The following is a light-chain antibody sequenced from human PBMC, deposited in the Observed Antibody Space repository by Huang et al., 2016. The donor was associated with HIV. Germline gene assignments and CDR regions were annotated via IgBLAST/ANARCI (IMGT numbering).Light chain of an antibody. CDR1: QDITNY. J-gene: IGKJ2*01. CDR3: QQYDHLPPA. V-gene: IGKV1-33*01. CDR2: DAS. Sequence: DIQMTQSPSSLSTSVGDRVTITCQASQDITNYLNWYQQKPGKAPKLLIYDASNLEAGVPSRVSGSGSGTDFTFTISSLQPEDIATYFCQQYDHLPPAFGQGTKLEIK.